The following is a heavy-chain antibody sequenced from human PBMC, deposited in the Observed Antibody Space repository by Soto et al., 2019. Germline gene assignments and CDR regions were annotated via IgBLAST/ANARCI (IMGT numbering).Heavy chain of an antibody. V-gene: IGHV5-10-1*01. CDR3: ARHYYDSSGYYYY. CDR2: IDPSDSYT. CDR1: GYSFTSYW. Sequence: PGESLKISCKGSGYSFTSYWISWVRQMPGKGLEWMGRIDPSDSYTNYSPSFQGHVTISADKSISTAYLQWSSLKASDTAMYYGARHYYDSSGYYYYWGQGTLVTVS. D-gene: IGHD3-22*01. J-gene: IGHJ4*02.